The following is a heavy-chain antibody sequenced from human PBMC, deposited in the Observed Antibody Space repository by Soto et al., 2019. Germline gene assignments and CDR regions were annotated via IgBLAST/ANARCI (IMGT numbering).Heavy chain of an antibody. CDR3: ATDSGSGSYSYNYFDP. V-gene: IGHV4-59*01. CDR2: IYYSGST. J-gene: IGHJ5*02. Sequence: LSLTCTVSGGSISSYYWNWIRQPPGKGLEWIGYIYYSGSTNYNPSLKSRVTISIDTPKNQLSLKLNSVTAADTAVYYCATDSGSGSYSYNYFDPWGQGTLVTVSS. D-gene: IGHD3-10*01. CDR1: GGSISSYY.